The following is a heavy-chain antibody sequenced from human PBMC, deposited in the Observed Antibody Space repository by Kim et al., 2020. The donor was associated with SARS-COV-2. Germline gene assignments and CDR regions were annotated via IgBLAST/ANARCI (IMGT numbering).Heavy chain of an antibody. CDR1: GGTFSSYA. V-gene: IGHV1-69*13. Sequence: SVKVSCKASGGTFSSYAISWVRQAPGQGLEWMGGIIPIFGTANYAQKFQGRVTITADESTSTAYMELSSLRSEDTAVYYCASSTRNGWFWFDPWGQGTLVTVSS. CDR2: IIPIFGTA. D-gene: IGHD6-19*01. J-gene: IGHJ5*02. CDR3: ASSTRNGWFWFDP.